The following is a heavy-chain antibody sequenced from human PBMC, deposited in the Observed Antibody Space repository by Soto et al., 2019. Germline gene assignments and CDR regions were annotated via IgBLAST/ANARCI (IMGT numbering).Heavy chain of an antibody. D-gene: IGHD4-17*01. J-gene: IGHJ3*02. CDR3: ARRMTTVTTRWGAFDI. CDR2: ITSGSDSI. CDR1: GFTFNTYL. V-gene: IGHV3-21*01. Sequence: EVRLVESGGGLVKPGGSLRLSCAASGFTFNTYLMNWVRQAPGKGLEWVSSITSGSDSIYYADSVKGRFTISRDNAKNSLYLQMDSLRAEDTAVYYCARRMTTVTTRWGAFDIWGKGTMVSVSS.